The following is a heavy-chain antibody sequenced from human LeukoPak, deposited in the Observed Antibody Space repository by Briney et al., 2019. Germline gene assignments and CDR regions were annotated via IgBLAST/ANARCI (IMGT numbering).Heavy chain of an antibody. D-gene: IGHD1-1*01. CDR3: AKRSGSPHNFDY. Sequence: GGSLTLSCAASGFTFDKHDMPWVRQVPGKGLEWVCLISRDGGNKHYADSVKGRFSISRDNNRNSLSLQMNRLRSEDTALYFCAKRSGSPHNFDYWGQGALVTVSS. V-gene: IGHV3-43*02. CDR1: GFTFDKHD. CDR2: ISRDGGNK. J-gene: IGHJ4*02.